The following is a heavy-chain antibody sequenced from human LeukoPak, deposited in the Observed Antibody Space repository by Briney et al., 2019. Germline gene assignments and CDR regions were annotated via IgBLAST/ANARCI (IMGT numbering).Heavy chain of an antibody. Sequence: GRSLRLSCAASGFTYSSYGMHWVRQAPGKGLEWVAVISYDGSNKYYADSVKGRFTISRDNSKNTLYLQMNSLRAEDTAVYYCANMANWGQGTLVTVSS. V-gene: IGHV3-30*18. CDR3: ANMAN. CDR2: ISYDGSNK. J-gene: IGHJ4*02. D-gene: IGHD3-10*01. CDR1: GFTYSSYG.